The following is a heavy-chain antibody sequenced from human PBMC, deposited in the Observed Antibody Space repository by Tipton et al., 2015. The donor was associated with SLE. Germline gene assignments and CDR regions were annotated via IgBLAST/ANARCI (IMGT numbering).Heavy chain of an antibody. J-gene: IGHJ3*02. D-gene: IGHD5-24*01. V-gene: IGHV4-39*01. CDR3: ARHWEGWLQPGAFDI. Sequence: TLSLTCTVSGGSISSSSYYWGWIRQPPGKGLEWIGSIYYTGSTYHNPSLKSRVTISVDTSKNQFSLNLSSVTAADTAVYYRARHWEGWLQPGAFDIWGQGTMVTVSS. CDR1: GGSISSSSYY. CDR2: IYYTGST.